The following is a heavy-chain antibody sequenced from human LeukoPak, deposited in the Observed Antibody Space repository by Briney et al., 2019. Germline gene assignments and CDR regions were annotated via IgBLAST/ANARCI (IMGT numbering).Heavy chain of an antibody. J-gene: IGHJ5*02. V-gene: IGHV4-39*07. CDR2: IYYNGNT. D-gene: IGHD4-11*01. Sequence: SETLSLTCTVSGGSISSSSYYWGWVRQPPGKGLEWIGNIYYNGNTYYNPSLKSRVTISVDTSKNQFSLKLGSVTAADTAVYYCARDRMTTGEVLWFDTWGQGTLVTVSS. CDR1: GGSISSSSYY. CDR3: ARDRMTTGEVLWFDT.